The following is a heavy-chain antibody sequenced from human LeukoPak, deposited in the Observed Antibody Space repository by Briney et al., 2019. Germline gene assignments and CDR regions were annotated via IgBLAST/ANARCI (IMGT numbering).Heavy chain of an antibody. D-gene: IGHD2-15*01. CDR2: ISSSGSTI. J-gene: IGHJ5*02. CDR1: GFTFSDYY. CDR3: AREFSFGGSPRRNWFDP. V-gene: IGHV3-11*01. Sequence: GGSLRLSCAASGFTFSDYYMSWIRQAPGKGLEWVSYISSSGSTIYYADSVKGRFTISRDNAKNSLYLQMNSLRAEDTAVYYCAREFSFGGSPRRNWFDPWGQGTLVTVSS.